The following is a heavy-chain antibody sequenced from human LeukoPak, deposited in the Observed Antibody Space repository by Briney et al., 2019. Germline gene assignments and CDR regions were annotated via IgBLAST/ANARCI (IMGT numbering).Heavy chain of an antibody. CDR3: TRDRGAYNLYDY. CDR2: IRSKAYGETA. CDR1: GFTFGDYA. V-gene: IGHV3-49*03. D-gene: IGHD1-1*01. J-gene: IGHJ4*02. Sequence: GGSLRLSCTASGFTFGDYAMSWIRQAPGKGLEWVGFIRSKAYGETADYAASVKGRFTISRDDSKAIAYLQMNSLKTEDAAVYHCTRDRGAYNLYDYWGQGTLVTVSS.